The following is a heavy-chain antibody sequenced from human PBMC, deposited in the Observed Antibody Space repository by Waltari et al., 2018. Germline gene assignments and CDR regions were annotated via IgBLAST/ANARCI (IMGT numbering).Heavy chain of an antibody. CDR2: INPNSGGT. CDR3: ARRVSTGWQYNYFDY. V-gene: IGHV1-2*02. J-gene: IGHJ4*02. CDR1: GYTFTGYY. Sequence: QVQLVQSGAEVKKPGASVKVSCKASGYTFTGYYMHWVRQAPGQGLEWMGWINPNSGGTNYAQKFQGRVTMTRDTSISTAYMELSRLRSDDTAVYYCARRVSTGWQYNYFDYWGQGTPVTVSS. D-gene: IGHD6-25*01.